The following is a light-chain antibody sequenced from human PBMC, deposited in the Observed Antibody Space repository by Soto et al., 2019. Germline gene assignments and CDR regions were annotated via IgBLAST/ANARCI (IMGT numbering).Light chain of an antibody. CDR2: NNN. Sequence: QSALTQPPSASGTPGQRVTISCSGSSSNIGTNTVNWYLQLPGTAPKLLMYNNNQRPSGVPERFSGSKSGTSASLAIGGLQSEDDADYYCAAWDDSLEGFYVFGSGTKVTVL. V-gene: IGLV1-44*01. CDR1: SSNIGTNT. J-gene: IGLJ1*01. CDR3: AAWDDSLEGFYV.